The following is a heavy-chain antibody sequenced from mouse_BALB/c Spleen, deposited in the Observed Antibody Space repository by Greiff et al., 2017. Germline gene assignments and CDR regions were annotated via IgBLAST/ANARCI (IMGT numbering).Heavy chain of an antibody. CDR2: ISSGGSYT. V-gene: IGHV5-6-4*01. CDR1: GFTFSSYT. D-gene: IGHD1-1*01. CDR3: TRDHYYGSSPSYAMDY. Sequence: EVQVVESGGGLVKPGGSLKLSCAASGFTFSSYTMSWVRQTPEKRLEWVATISSGGSYTYYPDSVKGRFTISRDNAKNTLYLQMSSLKSEDTAMYYCTRDHYYGSSPSYAMDYWGQGTSVTVSS. J-gene: IGHJ4*01.